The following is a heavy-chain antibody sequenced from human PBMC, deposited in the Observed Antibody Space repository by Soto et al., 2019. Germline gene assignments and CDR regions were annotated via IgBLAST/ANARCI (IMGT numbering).Heavy chain of an antibody. V-gene: IGHV4-4*02. Sequence: PSESLSLTCAVSSASIISRKWWTWVRQTPGKGLEWIGEIYHSGSINHDPSLKSRVTMSVDKSNNQFSLKMTSVTAADTAVYYCASKFGELLVDDSEIWGQGTVVTLSS. D-gene: IGHD3-10*01. CDR1: SASIISRKW. CDR3: ASKFGELLVDDSEI. J-gene: IGHJ3*02. CDR2: IYHSGSI.